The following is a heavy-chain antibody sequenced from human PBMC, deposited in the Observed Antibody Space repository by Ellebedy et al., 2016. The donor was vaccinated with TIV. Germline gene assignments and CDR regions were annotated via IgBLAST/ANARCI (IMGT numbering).Heavy chain of an antibody. Sequence: GESLKISCAVSGFTFNNYAMSWVRQAPGKGLEWVSTVSGNAEATYYADSVKGRFTVSRDDIKNTLFLQMNSLRAEDTAVYYCAKNVLRYGDHVDYWGQGTLVTVSS. CDR3: AKNVLRYGDHVDY. J-gene: IGHJ4*02. CDR2: VSGNAEAT. V-gene: IGHV3-23*01. CDR1: GFTFNNYA. D-gene: IGHD4-17*01.